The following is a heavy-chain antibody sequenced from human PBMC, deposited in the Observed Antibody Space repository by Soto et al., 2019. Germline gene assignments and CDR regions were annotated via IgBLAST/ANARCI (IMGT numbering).Heavy chain of an antibody. J-gene: IGHJ3*01. CDR2: ISPSNTTI. Sequence: QLVESGGGLVQPGGSLRLSCAASGFTFSLYPMNWVRQAPGKGLEWLSYISPSNTTIYYADSVKGRFTISRDNAKDSLDLQMNGLRDDDTAVYYRARVGRGFCSSARCYTDGFDLWGQGTVVTVST. CDR1: GFTFSLYP. CDR3: ARVGRGFCSSARCYTDGFDL. D-gene: IGHD2-2*01. V-gene: IGHV3-48*02.